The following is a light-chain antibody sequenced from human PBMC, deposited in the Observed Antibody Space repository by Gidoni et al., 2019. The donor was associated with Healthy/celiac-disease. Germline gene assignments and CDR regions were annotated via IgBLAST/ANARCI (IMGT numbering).Light chain of an antibody. CDR3: SSYAGSNNVV. CDR2: EVS. V-gene: IGLV2-8*01. J-gene: IGLJ2*01. Sequence: QSALTQPPSASGSPGQPVTISCTGTSSDVGGYNYVSWYQQHPGKAPKLMIYEVSKRPSGVPDRSSGSKSGNTASLTVSGLQAEDEADYYCSSYAGSNNVVFGGGTKLTVL. CDR1: SSDVGGYNY.